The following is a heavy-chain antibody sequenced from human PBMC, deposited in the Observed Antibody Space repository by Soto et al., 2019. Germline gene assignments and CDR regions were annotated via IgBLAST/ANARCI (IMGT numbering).Heavy chain of an antibody. CDR2: INPSGGST. CDR3: ARRSGFGGHYYYGMDV. D-gene: IGHD3-10*01. Sequence: ASVKVSCKASGYTFTSYYMHWVRQAPGQGLEWMGIINPSGGSTSYAQKFQGRVTMTRDTSTSTVYMELSSLRSEDTAVYYCARRSGFGGHYYYGMDVWGQGTTVTVSS. CDR1: GYTFTSYY. V-gene: IGHV1-46*01. J-gene: IGHJ6*02.